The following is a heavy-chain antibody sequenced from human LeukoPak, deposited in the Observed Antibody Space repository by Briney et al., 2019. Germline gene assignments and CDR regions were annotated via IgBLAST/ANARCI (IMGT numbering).Heavy chain of an antibody. CDR2: IYSSGRT. D-gene: IGHD3-10*01. CDR3: ATQHYYGSGNWFDP. J-gene: IGHJ5*02. Sequence: SETLSLTCTVSGGSISSYSWSWIRQPPGKGLEWIGYIYSSGRTNHNPSLKSRVTISVSTSRNQFSLKLSSVTAADTAVYYCATQHYYGSGNWFDPWGQGTLVTVSS. V-gene: IGHV4-59*08. CDR1: GGSISSYS.